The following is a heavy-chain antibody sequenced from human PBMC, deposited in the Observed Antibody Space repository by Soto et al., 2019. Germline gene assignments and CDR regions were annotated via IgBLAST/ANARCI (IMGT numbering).Heavy chain of an antibody. V-gene: IGHV4-59*08. CDR3: ARSIVVVTALDY. CDR1: GGSISSYY. Sequence: SETLSLTCTVSGGSISSYYWSWIRQPPGKGLEWIGYIYYSGSTNYNPSLKSRVTISVDTSKNQFSLKLSSVTAADTAVYYCARSIVVVTALDYWGQGTLVSVSS. J-gene: IGHJ4*02. D-gene: IGHD2-21*02. CDR2: IYYSGST.